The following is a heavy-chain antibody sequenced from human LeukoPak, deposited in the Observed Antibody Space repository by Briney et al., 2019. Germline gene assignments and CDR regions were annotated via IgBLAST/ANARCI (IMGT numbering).Heavy chain of an antibody. Sequence: TGGSLRLSCAASGFTFSSYSMNWVRQAPGKGLEWVSSISSSSSYIYYADSVKGRFTISRDNAKNSLYLQMNSPRAEDTAVYYCARKGLWELPDYWGQGTQVTVSS. CDR3: ARKGLWELPDY. CDR2: ISSSSSYI. CDR1: GFTFSSYS. D-gene: IGHD1-26*01. J-gene: IGHJ4*02. V-gene: IGHV3-21*01.